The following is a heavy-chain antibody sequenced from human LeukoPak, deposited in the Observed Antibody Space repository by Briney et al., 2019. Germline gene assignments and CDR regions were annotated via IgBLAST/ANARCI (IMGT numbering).Heavy chain of an antibody. CDR3: ARSYYDSSGYVDY. D-gene: IGHD3-22*01. CDR2: IYYSGST. V-gene: IGHV4-39*01. CDR1: GGSISSSSYY. J-gene: IGHJ4*02. Sequence: SETLSLTCTVSGGSISSSSYYWGWIRQPPGKGLEWIGSIYYSGSTYYNPSLKSRVTISVDTSKNQFSLKLSSVTAADTAVYYCARSYYDSSGYVDYWGQGTLVTVSS.